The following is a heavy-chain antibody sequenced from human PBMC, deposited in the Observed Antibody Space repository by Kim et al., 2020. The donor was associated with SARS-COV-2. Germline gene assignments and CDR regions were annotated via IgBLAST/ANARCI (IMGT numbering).Heavy chain of an antibody. Sequence: GGYLRLSCAASGFSFSDHYMDWVRQAPGKGLEWVGRTRNKANSYTTEYAASVKGRFTISRDDSKNSLYLQMNSLKTEDTAVYYCARQPAAAGYWYFDLWGRGTLVTVSS. V-gene: IGHV3-72*01. D-gene: IGHD6-13*01. CDR2: TRNKANSYTT. CDR1: GFSFSDHY. J-gene: IGHJ2*01. CDR3: ARQPAAAGYWYFDL.